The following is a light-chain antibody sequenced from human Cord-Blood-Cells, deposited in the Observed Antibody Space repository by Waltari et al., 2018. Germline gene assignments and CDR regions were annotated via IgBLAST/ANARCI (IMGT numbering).Light chain of an antibody. J-gene: IGKJ4*01. Sequence: EIVLTQSPATLSLSPGARPTLSFRASQSVSSYLAWYQQKPGQAPRLLIYDASNRATGIPARFSGSGSGTDFTLTISSLEPEDFAVYYCQQRSNWPPALTFGGGTKVEIK. CDR1: QSVSSY. V-gene: IGKV3-11*01. CDR2: DAS. CDR3: QQRSNWPPALT.